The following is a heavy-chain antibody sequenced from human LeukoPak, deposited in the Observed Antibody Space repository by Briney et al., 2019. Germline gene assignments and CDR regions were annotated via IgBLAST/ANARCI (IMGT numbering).Heavy chain of an antibody. Sequence: ASVKVSCKASGYTFTSYDINWVRQATGQGLEWMGWMNPNSGNTGYAQKLQGRVTMTTDTSTSTAYMELRSLRSDDTAVYYCARKDCSSTSCYTGNYDYWGQGTLVTVSS. CDR1: GYTFTSYD. J-gene: IGHJ4*02. CDR3: ARKDCSSTSCYTGNYDY. D-gene: IGHD2-2*02. CDR2: MNPNSGNT. V-gene: IGHV1-8*02.